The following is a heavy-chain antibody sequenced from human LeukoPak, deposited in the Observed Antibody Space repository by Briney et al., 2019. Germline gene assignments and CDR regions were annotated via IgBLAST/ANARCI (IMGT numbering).Heavy chain of an antibody. J-gene: IGHJ4*02. CDR2: ITGSGGST. D-gene: IGHD3-3*01. Sequence: GGSLRLSCAASGFTFSNYAMSWVRQALGKGLEWVSSITGSGGSTYYADSVKGRFTISRDNSKNTLYLQMSSLRAEDTAVYYCAKDKGDFWSGHHYWGQGTLVTVSS. CDR3: AKDKGDFWSGHHY. V-gene: IGHV3-23*01. CDR1: GFTFSNYA.